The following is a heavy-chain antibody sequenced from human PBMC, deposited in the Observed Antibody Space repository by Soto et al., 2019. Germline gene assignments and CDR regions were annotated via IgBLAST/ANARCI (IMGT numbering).Heavy chain of an antibody. D-gene: IGHD2-15*01. Sequence: QVQLVQSGAEVKKPGASVKISCKTSGYTFAMYYIHWVRQVPGQGLEWMGMINPSDGSTSYVQKFERSVTMPGDTSATTVFLAMRRLTAHDTAVVYFAREDGGGGRGHDFWSQGAVVTASS. J-gene: IGHJ4*02. CDR2: INPSDGST. CDR3: AREDGGGGRGHDF. CDR1: GYTFAMYY. V-gene: IGHV1-46*01.